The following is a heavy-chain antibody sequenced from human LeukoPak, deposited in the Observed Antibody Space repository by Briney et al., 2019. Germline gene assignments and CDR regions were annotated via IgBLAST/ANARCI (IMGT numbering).Heavy chain of an antibody. V-gene: IGHV7-4-1*02. Sequence: ASVKVSCKASGYTFTSYGISWVRQAPGQGLEWMGWINTNTGNPTYAQGFTGRFVFSLDTSVSTAYLQISSLKAEDTAVYYCARDQWELLDYFDYWGQGTLVTVSS. CDR3: ARDQWELLDYFDY. CDR2: INTNTGNP. CDR1: GYTFTSYG. J-gene: IGHJ4*02. D-gene: IGHD1-26*01.